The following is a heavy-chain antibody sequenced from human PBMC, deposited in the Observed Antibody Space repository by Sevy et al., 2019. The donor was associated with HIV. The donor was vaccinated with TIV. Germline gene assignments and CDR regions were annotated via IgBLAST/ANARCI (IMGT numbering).Heavy chain of an antibody. Sequence: GGSLRLSCAASGFTFSSYGMHWVRQAPGKGLEWVAFIWYDGSNKYYADSVKGRFTISRDNSKNTLYLQMNSLRAEDTAVYYCAKGDRGYSYGYNYYYGMDVWGQGTTVTVSS. CDR1: GFTFSSYG. D-gene: IGHD5-18*01. CDR2: IWYDGSNK. CDR3: AKGDRGYSYGYNYYYGMDV. V-gene: IGHV3-30*02. J-gene: IGHJ6*02.